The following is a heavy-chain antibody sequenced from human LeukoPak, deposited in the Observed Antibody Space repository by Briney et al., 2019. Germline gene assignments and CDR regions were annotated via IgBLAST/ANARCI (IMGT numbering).Heavy chain of an antibody. CDR3: ARDYAGYSSSRGAFDI. Sequence: PSQTLSLTCTVSGGSISSGGYYWSWIRQHPGKGLEWIGYIYYSGSTYYNPSLKSRVTISVDTSKNQFSLKLSSVTAADTAVYYCARDYAGYSSSRGAFDIWGQGTMVTVSS. D-gene: IGHD6-13*01. V-gene: IGHV4-31*03. CDR2: IYYSGST. J-gene: IGHJ3*02. CDR1: GGSISSGGYY.